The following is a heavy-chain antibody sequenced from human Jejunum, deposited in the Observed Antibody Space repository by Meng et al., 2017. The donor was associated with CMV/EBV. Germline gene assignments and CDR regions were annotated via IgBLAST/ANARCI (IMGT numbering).Heavy chain of an antibody. J-gene: IGHJ4*02. CDR2: IYSNGAT. V-gene: IGHV4-4*07. D-gene: IGHD3-10*01. CDR3: ARDMHREVVIQDY. Sequence: QVRLKDPGPGLVKPSEPLSLTCTVSGGSISDYYWSWIRQPAGKGLEWIGRIYSNGATNYNPSLKSRVTMSVDTSKNQFSLKLSSVTAADTAVYFCARDMHREVVIQDYWGQGTLVTVSS. CDR1: GGSISDYY.